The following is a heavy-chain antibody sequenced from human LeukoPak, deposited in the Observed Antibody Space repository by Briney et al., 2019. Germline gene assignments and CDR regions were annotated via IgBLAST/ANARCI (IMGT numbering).Heavy chain of an antibody. CDR2: VYGTGNT. J-gene: IGHJ3*02. Sequence: SETLSLACTVSGGSISSYYWSWIRQPPGKGLEWIGCVYGTGNTNYNPSLKSRPTISEDTSRNQFSLKMSSVTAADTAVYYCARHPSTTDSFDIWGQGTVVTVSS. V-gene: IGHV4-59*08. D-gene: IGHD1-14*01. CDR3: ARHPSTTDSFDI. CDR1: GGSISSYY.